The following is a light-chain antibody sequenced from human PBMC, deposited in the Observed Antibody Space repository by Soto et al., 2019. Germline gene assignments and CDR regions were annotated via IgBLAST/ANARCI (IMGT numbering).Light chain of an antibody. CDR1: RRNVGGYNY. V-gene: IGLV2-8*01. CDR2: EFT. CDR3: SSYAGSNNHV. Sequence: QSALTQPPSASGSPGQSVTISCTGTRRNVGGYNYVSWYQQYPGQAPKLMIYEFTGRPSGVPDRFSGSKSGNTASLTVSGLQAEDEADYYCSSYAGSNNHVFGTGTKVTVL. J-gene: IGLJ1*01.